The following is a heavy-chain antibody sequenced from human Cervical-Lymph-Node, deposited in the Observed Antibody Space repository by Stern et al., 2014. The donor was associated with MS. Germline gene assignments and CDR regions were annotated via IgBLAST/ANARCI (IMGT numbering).Heavy chain of an antibody. CDR3: ARGFRWKGFFDF. Sequence: QVQLQESGPGLVKPSQTLSLTCILSGDSINSAGYYWNWIRQHPGQGLEWIGYIYYSGNTYYNPSLKSRVSMSLDTSKNQFSMKLTSVTAADTAIYYCARGFRWKGFFDFWGQGTLVSVSS. CDR1: GDSINSAGYY. D-gene: IGHD5-24*01. J-gene: IGHJ4*02. V-gene: IGHV4-31*03. CDR2: IYYSGNT.